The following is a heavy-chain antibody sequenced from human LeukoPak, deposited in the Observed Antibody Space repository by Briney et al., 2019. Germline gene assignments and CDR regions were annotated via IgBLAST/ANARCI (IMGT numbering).Heavy chain of an antibody. CDR1: GSRFTSYW. CDR2: IYPGDSDT. D-gene: IGHD3-9*01. Sequence: GESLKISCKGSGSRFTSYWIGGVRQMPGKGLEWMGIIYPGDSDTRYSPSFQGQVTISPDKSITTAYLQWSSLQASDTAMYYCARQADYNVLTGYHKGHLDYWGQGTLVTVSS. J-gene: IGHJ4*02. V-gene: IGHV5-51*01. CDR3: ARQADYNVLTGYHKGHLDY.